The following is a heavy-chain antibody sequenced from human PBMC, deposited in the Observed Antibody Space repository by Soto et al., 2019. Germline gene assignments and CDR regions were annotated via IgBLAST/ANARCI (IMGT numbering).Heavy chain of an antibody. Sequence: EVQLLESGGGLVQPGGSLRLSCAASGFTFSSYAMIWVRQAPGNGLEWVSAISGSDNNTYYADSVKGRFTISRDNSKNTLYMQMRSVLAEYTAVYYGAPMVVWGQGTTVTVSS. J-gene: IGHJ6*02. CDR1: GFTFSSYA. CDR3: APMVV. V-gene: IGHV3-23*01. CDR2: ISGSDNNT.